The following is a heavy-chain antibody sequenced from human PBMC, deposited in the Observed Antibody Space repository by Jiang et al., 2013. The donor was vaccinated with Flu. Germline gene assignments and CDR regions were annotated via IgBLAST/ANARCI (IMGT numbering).Heavy chain of an antibody. Sequence: QLLESGGGLVQPGRSLRLSCAASGFTFDDYAMHWVRQAPGKGLEWVSGISWNSGSIGYADSVKGRFTISRDNAKNSLYLQMNSLRAEDTALYYCAKALGTAGYSGYGPGGYWGQGTLVTVSS. D-gene: IGHD5-12*01. CDR1: GFTFDDYA. J-gene: IGHJ4*02. CDR2: ISWNSGSI. CDR3: AKALGTAGYSGYGPGGY. V-gene: IGHV3-9*01.